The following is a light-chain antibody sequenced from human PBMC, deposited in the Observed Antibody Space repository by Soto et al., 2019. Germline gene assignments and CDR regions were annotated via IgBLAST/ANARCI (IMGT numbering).Light chain of an antibody. V-gene: IGLV2-23*02. J-gene: IGLJ3*02. CDR2: EVA. CDR3: CSFAGNGFTWV. Sequence: QSVLTQPASVSGSPGQSITISCTGASSDVGTYNLVSWYQQYPGKAPKLMIYEVAKRPSGVSNRFSGSKSGNTASLTISGLQAEDEADYFCCSFAGNGFTWVFGGGTKVTVL. CDR1: SSDVGTYNL.